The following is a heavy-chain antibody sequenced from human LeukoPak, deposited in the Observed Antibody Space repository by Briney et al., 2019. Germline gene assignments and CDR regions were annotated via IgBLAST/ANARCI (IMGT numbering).Heavy chain of an antibody. D-gene: IGHD3-22*01. CDR1: GASISSYY. Sequence: SSETLSLTCTVSGASISSYYWSWIRQPPGKGLEWIGYAYYSGSTNYNPSLKSRVTISVDTSKDQFSLKLSSVTAADTAVYYCAKAHPYDSSGYYRLTEYYFDYWGQGTLVTVSS. CDR3: AKAHPYDSSGYYRLTEYYFDY. J-gene: IGHJ4*02. CDR2: AYYSGST. V-gene: IGHV4-59*01.